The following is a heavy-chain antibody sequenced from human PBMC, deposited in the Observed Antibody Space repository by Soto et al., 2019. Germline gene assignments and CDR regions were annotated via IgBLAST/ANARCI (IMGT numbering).Heavy chain of an antibody. CDR3: ARDTSPVVVPAATAVGGFDM. Sequence: QVQLVQSGGEVKKPGSSVKVSCSVSGGTFRTYTFSWVRQAPGQGLEWMGSIIHLLGRTNYAQKFQGRVTIIADKPTNTAYMELSSLTSEDTAIFYSARDTSPVVVPAATAVGGFDMWGQGTMVIVSS. D-gene: IGHD2-15*01. V-gene: IGHV1-69*08. CDR1: GGTFRTYT. CDR2: IIHLLGRT. J-gene: IGHJ3*02.